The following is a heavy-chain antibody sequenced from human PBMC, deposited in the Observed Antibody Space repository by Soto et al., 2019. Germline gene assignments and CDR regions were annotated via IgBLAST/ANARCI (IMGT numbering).Heavy chain of an antibody. J-gene: IGHJ4*02. V-gene: IGHV4-34*01. D-gene: IGHD3-16*01. Sequence: SETLSLTCAVYGGSFSGYYWSWIRQPPGKGLEWIGEINHSGSTNYNPSLKSRVTISVDTSKNQFSLKLSSVTAADTAVYYCASPNKIWGSLNWGQGTLVTVSS. CDR2: INHSGST. CDR3: ASPNKIWGSLN. CDR1: GGSFSGYY.